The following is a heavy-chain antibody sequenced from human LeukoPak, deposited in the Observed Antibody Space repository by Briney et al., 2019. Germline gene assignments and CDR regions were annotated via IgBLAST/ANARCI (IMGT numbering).Heavy chain of an antibody. J-gene: IGHJ4*02. V-gene: IGHV3-23*01. CDR3: AKDVELRHFDWLLDFDY. CDR2: ITGSGGST. Sequence: GGSLRLSCAASGFTFNNYAMSWVRQAPGKGLEWVSAITGSGGSTYYADFVKGRFTISRDNSKNTLYMQMNSLRAEDTAVYYCAKDVELRHFDWLLDFDYWGQGTLVTVSS. D-gene: IGHD3-9*01. CDR1: GFTFNNYA.